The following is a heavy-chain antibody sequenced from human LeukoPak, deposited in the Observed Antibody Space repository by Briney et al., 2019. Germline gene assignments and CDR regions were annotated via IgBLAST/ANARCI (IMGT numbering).Heavy chain of an antibody. J-gene: IGHJ5*01. CDR3: ARSRGYYDSSGYFLDS. Sequence: SQTLSLTCTVSGGSTSSGDYYWSWIRQPPRKGLEWIGYIYFSGSTYYNPSLKSRVTISLDTSKNQFSLKLTSVAAADTAVYYCARSRGYYDSSGYFLDSWGQGTLVTVSS. CDR2: IYFSGST. V-gene: IGHV4-30-4*01. D-gene: IGHD3-22*01. CDR1: GGSTSSGDYY.